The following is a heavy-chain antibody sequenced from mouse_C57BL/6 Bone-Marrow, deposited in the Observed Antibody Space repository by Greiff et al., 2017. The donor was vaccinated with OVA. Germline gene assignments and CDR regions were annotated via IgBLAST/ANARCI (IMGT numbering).Heavy chain of an antibody. J-gene: IGHJ4*01. V-gene: IGHV1-72*01. D-gene: IGHD2-4*01. CDR1: GYTFTSYW. Sequence: QVQLKQPGAELVKPGASVKLSCKASGYTFTSYWMHWVKQRHGRGLEWIGRIDPNSGGTKYNEKFKSKATLTVDKPSSTAYMQLSSLTSEDSAVYDCARSPITRVGYWGQGTSVTVSS. CDR3: ARSPITRVGY. CDR2: IDPNSGGT.